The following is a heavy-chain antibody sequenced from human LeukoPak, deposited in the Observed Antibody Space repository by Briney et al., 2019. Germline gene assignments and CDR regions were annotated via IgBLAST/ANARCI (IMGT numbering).Heavy chain of an antibody. D-gene: IGHD1-14*01. CDR3: AREPNPLDAFDI. V-gene: IGHV1-2*02. CDR2: INPNSGGT. CDR1: GYTFTGYY. Sequence: ASVKVSCKASGYTFTGYYMHWVRQAPGQGLEWMGWINPNSGGTNYAQKFQGRVTMTRDTSISTDYMELSRLRSDDTAVYYCAREPNPLDAFDIWGQGTMVTVSS. J-gene: IGHJ3*02.